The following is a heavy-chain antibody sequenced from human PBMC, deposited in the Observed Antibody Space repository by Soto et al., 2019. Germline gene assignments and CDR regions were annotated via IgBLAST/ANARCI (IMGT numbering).Heavy chain of an antibody. CDR1: GYTFTSFG. J-gene: IGHJ4*02. CDR2: ITTDKGKT. Sequence: ASVKVSCKTSGYTFTSFGISWVRQAPGQGLEWMGWITTDKGKTNYAQKFQGRVTMTTDTSTSTAYMELRSLRSDDTAVYYCATRSPAFDYWGQATLVTAPQ. CDR3: ATRSPAFDY. V-gene: IGHV1-18*01.